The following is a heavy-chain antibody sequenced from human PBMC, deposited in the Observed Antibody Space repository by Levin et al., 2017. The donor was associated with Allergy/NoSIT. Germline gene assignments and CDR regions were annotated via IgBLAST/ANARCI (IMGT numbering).Heavy chain of an antibody. J-gene: IGHJ4*02. V-gene: IGHV3-30-3*01. Sequence: TGGSLRLSCAASGFTFSSYAMHWVRQAPGKGLEWVAVISYDGSNKYYADSVKGRFTISRDNSKNTLYLQMNSLRAEDTAVYYCARVGCSGGSCYHYYFDYWGQGTLVTVSS. CDR3: ARVGCSGGSCYHYYFDY. CDR2: ISYDGSNK. D-gene: IGHD2-15*01. CDR1: GFTFSSYA.